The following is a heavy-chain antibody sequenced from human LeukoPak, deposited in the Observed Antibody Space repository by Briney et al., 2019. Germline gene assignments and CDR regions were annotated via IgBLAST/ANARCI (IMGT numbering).Heavy chain of an antibody. Sequence: PSETLSLTCTVSGGSISSYYWSWIRQPPGKGLEWIGYTYYSGSTNYNPSLKSRVTISVDTSKNQFSLKLSSVTAADTAVYYCAREVYSSGWYYFDYWGQGTLVTVSS. CDR1: GGSISSYY. J-gene: IGHJ4*02. CDR3: AREVYSSGWYYFDY. D-gene: IGHD6-19*01. V-gene: IGHV4-59*01. CDR2: TYYSGST.